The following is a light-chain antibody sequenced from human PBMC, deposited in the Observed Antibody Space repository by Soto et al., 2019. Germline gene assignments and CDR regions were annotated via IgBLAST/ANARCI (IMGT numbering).Light chain of an antibody. CDR3: QHYDNLPIT. CDR1: QGISTH. V-gene: IGKV1-33*01. Sequence: DTQMTQSPSSLSASLGDRVTITCQASQGISTHLSWYQQKPRRAPKVLIYDASTLETGVPPRFSVRGSGTDFTFTISSLHPEDIATYYYQHYDNLPITFGHGTRLVIK. CDR2: DAS. J-gene: IGKJ5*01.